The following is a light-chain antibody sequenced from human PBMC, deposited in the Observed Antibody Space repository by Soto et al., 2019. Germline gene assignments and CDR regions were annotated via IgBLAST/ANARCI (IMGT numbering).Light chain of an antibody. CDR3: AAWDDSLNSVI. Sequence: QAVVTQPPSASGTPGQSVSISCSGSRSNIGTNPVNWYQQLPGTAPKLLFYTNTQRPSGVPDRFSASKPGTSASLAISGLQSEDEADYYCAAWDDSLNSVIFGGGTKLTVL. CDR2: TNT. V-gene: IGLV1-44*01. CDR1: RSNIGTNP. J-gene: IGLJ2*01.